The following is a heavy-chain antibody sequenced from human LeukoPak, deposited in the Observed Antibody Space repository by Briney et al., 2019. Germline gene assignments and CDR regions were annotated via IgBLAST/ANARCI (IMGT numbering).Heavy chain of an antibody. CDR2: ISGSGGST. V-gene: IGHV3-23*01. D-gene: IGHD3-16*02. CDR3: AKDLDVITFGGVIVKGPDY. CDR1: GFTFSSYA. Sequence: GGSLRLSCAASGFTFSSYAMSWVRQAPGKGLEWVSVISGSGGSTYYADSVKGRFTISRDNSKNTLYLQMNSLRAEDTAVYYCAKDLDVITFGGVIVKGPDYWGQGTLVTVSS. J-gene: IGHJ4*02.